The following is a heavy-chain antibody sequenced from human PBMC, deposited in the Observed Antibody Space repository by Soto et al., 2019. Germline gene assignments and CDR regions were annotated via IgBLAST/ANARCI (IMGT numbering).Heavy chain of an antibody. CDR3: FFQAEDGIRDVRSVSAFLLNRSSDL. V-gene: IGHV3-23*01. CDR2: IWGSGDTI. J-gene: IGHJ2*01. Sequence: APGKGLEWVSGIWGSGDTIHYADSVKGRFTISRDNSKNTLYLQMNSLRAEDTAIYYCFFQAEDGIRDVRSVSAFLLNRSSDL. D-gene: IGHD3-10*02.